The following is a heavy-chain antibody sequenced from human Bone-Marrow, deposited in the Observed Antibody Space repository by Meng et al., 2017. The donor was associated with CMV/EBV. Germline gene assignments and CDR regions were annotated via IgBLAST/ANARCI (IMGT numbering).Heavy chain of an antibody. V-gene: IGHV3-30-3*01. CDR3: ARGRGVVPAALDY. D-gene: IGHD2-2*01. J-gene: IGHJ4*02. CDR2: ISYDGSNK. CDR1: GFTFSSYA. Sequence: GESLKISCAASGFTFSSYAMHWVRQAPGKGLEWVAVISYDGSNKYYADSVKGRFTISRDNSKNTLYLQMSSLRAEDTAVYYCARGRGVVPAALDYWGQGTLVTVSS.